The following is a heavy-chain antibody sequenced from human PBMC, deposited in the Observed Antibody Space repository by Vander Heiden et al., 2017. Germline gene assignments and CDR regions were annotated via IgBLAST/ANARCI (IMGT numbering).Heavy chain of an antibody. CDR2: IGWNSGTV. Sequence: EVQLVESGGGLVQPGRSLRLSCAASGFTFDDYAMHWVRQAPGKGLEWVSGIGWNSGTVAYADSVKGRFTISRDNAKNSLYLQMNSLRAEDTALYYCAKHNPPDVWGQGTTVTVSS. J-gene: IGHJ6*02. V-gene: IGHV3-9*01. CDR3: AKHNPPDV. CDR1: GFTFDDYA.